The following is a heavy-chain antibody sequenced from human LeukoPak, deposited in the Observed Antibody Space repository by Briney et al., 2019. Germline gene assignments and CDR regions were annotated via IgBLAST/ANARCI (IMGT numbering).Heavy chain of an antibody. J-gene: IGHJ6*02. CDR3: ARDRLIVVVPAAPIYYYYYGMDV. D-gene: IGHD2-2*01. V-gene: IGHV3-7*01. CDR2: IKQDGSEK. CDR1: GFTFSSYW. Sequence: GGSLTLSCAASGFTFSSYWMSWVRQAPGKGREWVANIKQDGSEKYYVDSVKGRFTIPRDNAKNSLYLQMNSLRAEDTAVYYCARDRLIVVVPAAPIYYYYYGMDVWGQGTTVTVSS.